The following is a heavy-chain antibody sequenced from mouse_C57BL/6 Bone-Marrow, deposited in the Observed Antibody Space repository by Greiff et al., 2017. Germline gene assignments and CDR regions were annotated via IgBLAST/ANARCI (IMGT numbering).Heavy chain of an antibody. CDR3: ARPSYYGSSYGYLDV. CDR1: GYTFTSYW. Sequence: QVQLQQPGAELVKPGASVKLSCKASGYTFTSYWMQWVKQRPGQGLEWIGEIDPSDSYTNYNQKFKGKATLTVDTSSSTAYMQLSSLTSEDSAVYYCARPSYYGSSYGYLDVWGTGTTVTVSS. J-gene: IGHJ1*03. D-gene: IGHD1-1*01. CDR2: IDPSDSYT. V-gene: IGHV1-50*01.